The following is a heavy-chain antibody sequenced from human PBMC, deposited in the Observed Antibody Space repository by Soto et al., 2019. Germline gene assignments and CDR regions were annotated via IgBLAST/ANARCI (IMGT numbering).Heavy chain of an antibody. CDR3: AKDGASGSYPPYYYFGMDV. Sequence: EVQLLESGGGLVQPGGSLRLSCAASGFTFSSYAMSWVRQAPGKGLEWVSRISGSGGNAYYADSVKGRFSISRDNSKNTLRLQRNSLRADDTAVYYCAKDGASGSYPPYYYFGMDVWGQGTTVTVSS. D-gene: IGHD1-26*01. V-gene: IGHV3-23*01. CDR1: GFTFSSYA. J-gene: IGHJ6*02. CDR2: ISGSGGNA.